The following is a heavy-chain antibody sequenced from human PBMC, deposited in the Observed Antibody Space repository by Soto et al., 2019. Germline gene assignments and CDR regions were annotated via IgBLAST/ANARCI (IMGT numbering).Heavy chain of an antibody. J-gene: IGHJ4*02. CDR2: INHSGST. Sequence: SETLSLTCAVYGGSFSGYYWSWIRQPPGKGLEWIGEINHSGSTSYNPSLKSRVTISVDTSKNQFSLKLSSVTAADTAVYYCARGSSGYYSSLVYWGQGTLNSVSS. V-gene: IGHV4-34*01. CDR3: ARGSSGYYSSLVY. D-gene: IGHD3-22*01. CDR1: GGSFSGYY.